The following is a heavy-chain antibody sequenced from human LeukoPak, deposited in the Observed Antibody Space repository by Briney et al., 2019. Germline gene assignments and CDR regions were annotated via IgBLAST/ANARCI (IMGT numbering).Heavy chain of an antibody. CDR2: IYYIGST. V-gene: IGHV4-59*01. Sequence: SETLSLTCTVSGGSISSYYWSWIRQPPGKGLEWIGYIYYIGSTNYNPSLKSRVTISVDTSKNQFSLKVSSVTAADTAVYYCARGSSRYLAVAGAFDYWGQGTLITVSP. CDR1: GGSISSYY. CDR3: ARGSSRYLAVAGAFDY. D-gene: IGHD6-19*01. J-gene: IGHJ4*02.